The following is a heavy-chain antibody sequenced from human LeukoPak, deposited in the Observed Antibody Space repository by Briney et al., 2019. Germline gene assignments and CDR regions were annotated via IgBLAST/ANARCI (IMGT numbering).Heavy chain of an antibody. CDR2: INSDGSST. D-gene: IGHD3-10*01. V-gene: IGHV3-74*01. CDR1: GFTFSSYW. Sequence: GGSLRLSCAASGFTFSSYWMHWVRQAPGKGLVWVSRINSDGSSTSYADSVKGRFTISRDNSKNTLYLQMNSLRAEDTAVYYCAKCVLYGSGRLDYWGQGTLVTVSS. CDR3: AKCVLYGSGRLDY. J-gene: IGHJ4*02.